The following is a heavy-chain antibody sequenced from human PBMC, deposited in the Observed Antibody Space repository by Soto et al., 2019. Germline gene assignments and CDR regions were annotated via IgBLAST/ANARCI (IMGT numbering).Heavy chain of an antibody. CDR2: IFWDNDR. J-gene: IGHJ4*02. CDR3: AHTPIAAAAGSFDF. Sequence: QITLKESGPPLVKPTQTLTLTCTFSGFSLSTSGVGVGWIRQPPGKALEWLALIFWDNDRYYSPSLQSRLTITKDTSKNQVVLTMTNMDPVDTATYYCAHTPIAAAAGSFDFWGQGALVTVSS. CDR1: GFSLSTSGVG. D-gene: IGHD6-13*01. V-gene: IGHV2-5*02.